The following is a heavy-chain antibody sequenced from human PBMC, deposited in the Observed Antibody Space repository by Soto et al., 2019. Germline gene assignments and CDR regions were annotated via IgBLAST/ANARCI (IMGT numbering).Heavy chain of an antibody. CDR3: AREYCISTSCYGSDF. CDR1: GYTFTDYG. CDR2: ISTHNGDT. Sequence: QVQLVQSGAEVKNPGASVKVSCKASGYTFTDYGISWVRQAPGQGLEWMGWISTHNGDTKYARNLQGRLIMTTETSTTTAYMELTSLRSDDTAVYYCAREYCISTSCYGSDFWGRGTLVTVSS. D-gene: IGHD2-2*01. J-gene: IGHJ4*02. V-gene: IGHV1-18*01.